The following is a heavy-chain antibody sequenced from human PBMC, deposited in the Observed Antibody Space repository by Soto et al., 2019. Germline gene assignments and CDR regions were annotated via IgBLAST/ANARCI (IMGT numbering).Heavy chain of an antibody. CDR3: ARVPGYSSSWNFDY. CDR2: IWYDGSNK. V-gene: IGHV3-33*01. D-gene: IGHD6-13*01. CDR1: GFTFSSYG. J-gene: IGHJ4*02. Sequence: QVQLVESGGGVVQPGRSLRLSCAASGFTFSSYGMHWVRQAPGKGLEWVAVIWYDGSNKYYADSVKGRFTISRDNSKNTLYLQMNSLRAEDTAVYYCARVPGYSSSWNFDYWGQGTLVTVSS.